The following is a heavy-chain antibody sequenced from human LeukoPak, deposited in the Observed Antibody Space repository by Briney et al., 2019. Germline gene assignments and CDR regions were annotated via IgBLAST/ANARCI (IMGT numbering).Heavy chain of an antibody. V-gene: IGHV3-21*01. D-gene: IGHD6-6*01. CDR1: GFTFSSYS. Sequence: PGGSLRLSCAASGFTFSSYSMNWVRQAPGKGLEWASSISSSSSYIYYADSVKGRFTISRDNSKNTLYLQMNSLRAEDTAVYYCARGAGQLEAFDIWGQGTMVTVSS. J-gene: IGHJ3*02. CDR3: ARGAGQLEAFDI. CDR2: ISSSSSYI.